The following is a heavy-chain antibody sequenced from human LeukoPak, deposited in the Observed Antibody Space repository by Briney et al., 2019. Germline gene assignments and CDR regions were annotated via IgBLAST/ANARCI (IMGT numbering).Heavy chain of an antibody. Sequence: ASVKVSCKASDYTFTSYGISWVRQAPGQGLEWMGWISAYNGNTNYAQKLQGRVTMTTDTSTSTAYMELRSLRSDDTAVYYCARSPGDSSSWYWDPNFDYWGQGTLVTVSS. CDR2: ISAYNGNT. CDR3: ARSPGDSSSWYWDPNFDY. CDR1: DYTFTSYG. V-gene: IGHV1-18*01. J-gene: IGHJ4*02. D-gene: IGHD6-13*01.